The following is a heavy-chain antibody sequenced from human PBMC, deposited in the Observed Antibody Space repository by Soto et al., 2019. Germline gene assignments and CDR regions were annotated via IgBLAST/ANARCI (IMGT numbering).Heavy chain of an antibody. CDR1: GYTITSYA. V-gene: IGHV1-3*01. Sequence: GASVKVSCKASGYTITSYAMHWVRQAPGQRLEWMGWINAGNGNTKYSQKLQGRVTMTTDTSTSTAYMELRSLRSDDTAVYYCARCDISTSCYASWFDPWGQGTLVTVSS. D-gene: IGHD2-2*01. CDR3: ARCDISTSCYASWFDP. J-gene: IGHJ5*02. CDR2: INAGNGNT.